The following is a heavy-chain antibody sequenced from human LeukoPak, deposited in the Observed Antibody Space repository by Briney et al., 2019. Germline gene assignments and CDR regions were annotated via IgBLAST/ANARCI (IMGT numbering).Heavy chain of an antibody. D-gene: IGHD3-22*01. CDR1: GFTVSSNY. CDR2: IYSGGST. J-gene: IGHJ4*02. V-gene: IGHV3-53*01. CDR3: ARVYYYDSSGYSH. Sequence: PGGSLRLSCAASGFTVSSNYMSWVRQAPGKGLEWVSVIYSGGSTYYADSVKGRFTISRDNSKNTLYLQMNSLRAEDTAVYYCARVYYYDSSGYSHWGQGTLVTVSS.